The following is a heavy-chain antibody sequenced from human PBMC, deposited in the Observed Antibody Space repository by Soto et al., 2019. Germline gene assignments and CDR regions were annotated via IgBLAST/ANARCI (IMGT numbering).Heavy chain of an antibody. J-gene: IGHJ4*02. CDR2: IRSKANSYAT. D-gene: IGHD6-19*01. V-gene: IGHV3-73*02. CDR3: TRHGGNGWYNDY. CDR1: GLTFSGSA. Sequence: EVQLVESGGGLVQPGGSLKLSCAASGLTFSGSAMHWVRQASGKGLEWVGRIRSKANSYATAYAASVKGRFTISRXXSKNTAYLQMNSLETEDTPVYYCTRHGGNGWYNDYWGQGTLVTVSS.